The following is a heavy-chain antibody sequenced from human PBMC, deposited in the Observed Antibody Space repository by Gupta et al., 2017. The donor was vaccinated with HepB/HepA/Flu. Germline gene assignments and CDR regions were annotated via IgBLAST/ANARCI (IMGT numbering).Heavy chain of an antibody. CDR1: GGSFHGYN. J-gene: IGHJ6*03. CDR3: ARGGLYNYWDGHSGGYYYYIDL. D-gene: IGHD2-21*01. CDR2: VHHSGST. V-gene: IGHV4-34*02. Sequence: QVQLQQWGPGLLKPSETLSLTCASSGGSFHGYNLTWVRQPPGKGLEWIGEVHHSGSTNYNPSLKTRVTISADASKMQFSLKLTSVTAADTAVYFCARGGLYNYWDGHSGGYYYYIDLWGRGTTVTVSS.